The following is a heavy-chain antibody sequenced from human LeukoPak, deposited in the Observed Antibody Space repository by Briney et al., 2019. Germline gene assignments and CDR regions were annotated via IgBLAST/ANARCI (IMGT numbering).Heavy chain of an antibody. CDR3: ARATVTTVYYYMDV. CDR2: IIPIFGTA. D-gene: IGHD4-17*01. V-gene: IGHV1-69*05. CDR1: GGTFSSYA. Sequence: GASVKVSCKASGGTFSSYAISWVRQAPGQGLEWMGRIIPIFGTANYAQKFQGGVTITTDESTSTAYMELSSLRSEDTAVYYCARATVTTVYYYMDVWGKGTTVTVSS. J-gene: IGHJ6*03.